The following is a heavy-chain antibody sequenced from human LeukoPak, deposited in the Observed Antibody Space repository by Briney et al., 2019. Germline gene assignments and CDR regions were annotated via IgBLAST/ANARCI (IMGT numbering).Heavy chain of an antibody. Sequence: GGSLRLSFAASGFTFSSYSMNWVRQAPGKGLEWVANINQDGSAKYYVDSVKGRFTFSRDNAMNSLFLQMNSLRAEDTAVYYCARDVHGGAFDYWGQGTLVTVSS. CDR1: GFTFSSYS. CDR2: INQDGSAK. CDR3: ARDVHGGAFDY. D-gene: IGHD4-23*01. V-gene: IGHV3-7*01. J-gene: IGHJ4*02.